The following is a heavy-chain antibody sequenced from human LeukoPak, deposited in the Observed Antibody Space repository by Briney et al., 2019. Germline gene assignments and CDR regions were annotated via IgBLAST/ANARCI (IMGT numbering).Heavy chain of an antibody. J-gene: IGHJ4*02. V-gene: IGHV3-23*01. Sequence: GGSLRLSCAASGFTFSSYAMNWVRQAPGKGLEWVSYISGSGGSTFYADSVKGRFTISRDNSKNTLYLQMKSLRAEDTAVYYCAKGIAVASTLTFDYWGQGTLVTVSS. D-gene: IGHD6-19*01. CDR1: GFTFSSYA. CDR3: AKGIAVASTLTFDY. CDR2: ISGSGGST.